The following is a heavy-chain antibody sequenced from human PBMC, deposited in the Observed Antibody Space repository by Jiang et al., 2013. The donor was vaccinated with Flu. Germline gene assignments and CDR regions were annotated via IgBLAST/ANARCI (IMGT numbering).Heavy chain of an antibody. D-gene: IGHD1-26*01. J-gene: IGHJ3*02. CDR1: GFTFTNYW. CDR2: IYPTDSDT. Sequence: SLKISCRGSGFTFTNYWIGWVRQMPGRGLEWMGMIYPTDSDTRYRPSSQGQVTISVDKSISTAYLQWGSLRASDTAMYYCARQVGSRVYDIWGQGTMVTVSS. V-gene: IGHV5-51*01. CDR3: ARQVGSRVYDI.